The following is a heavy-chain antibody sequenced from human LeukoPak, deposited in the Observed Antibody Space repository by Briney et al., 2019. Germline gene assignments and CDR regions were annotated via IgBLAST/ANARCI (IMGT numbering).Heavy chain of an antibody. CDR2: IYYSGST. CDR1: GGSISSGGYY. V-gene: IGHV4-31*03. J-gene: IGHJ4*02. CDR3: ARQFSLAPYFFDY. D-gene: IGHD3-3*02. Sequence: SQTLSLTCTVSGGSISSGGYYWSWIRQHPGKGLEWIGYIYYSGSTYYNPSLKSRVTISVDTSKNQFSLNLSSVTAADTAVYYCARQFSLAPYFFDYWGQGTLVTVSA.